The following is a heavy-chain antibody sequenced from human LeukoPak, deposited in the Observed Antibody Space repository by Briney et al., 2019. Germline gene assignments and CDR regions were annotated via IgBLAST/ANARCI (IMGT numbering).Heavy chain of an antibody. CDR3: ARIYYGSGSYYSNPDY. V-gene: IGHV5-51*01. CDR1: GYSFTSYW. Sequence: GESLKISCKGSGYSFTSYWIGWVRQMPGKGLEWMGIIYPGDSDTRYSPSFQGQVTISADKSISTAYLQWSSLKASDTAMYYCARIYYGSGSYYSNPDYWGQGTLATVSS. J-gene: IGHJ4*02. CDR2: IYPGDSDT. D-gene: IGHD3-10*01.